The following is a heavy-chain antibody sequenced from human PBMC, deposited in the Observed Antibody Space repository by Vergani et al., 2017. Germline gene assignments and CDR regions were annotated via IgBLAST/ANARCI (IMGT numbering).Heavy chain of an antibody. V-gene: IGHV1-69*06. D-gene: IGHD2-2*01. Sequence: QVQLVQSGAEVKKPGSSVKVSCKASGGTFSSYAISWVRQAPGQGLEWMGGIIPIFGTANYAQKFQGRVTITADKSTSTAYMELSSLRSEDTAVYYCAREGVQPRPGKGVPAGMPVSYWFDPWGQGTLVTVSS. CDR2: IIPIFGTA. CDR1: GGTFSSYA. J-gene: IGHJ5*02. CDR3: AREGVQPRPGKGVPAGMPVSYWFDP.